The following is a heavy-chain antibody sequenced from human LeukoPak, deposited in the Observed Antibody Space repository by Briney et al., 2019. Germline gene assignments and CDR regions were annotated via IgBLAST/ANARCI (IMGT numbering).Heavy chain of an antibody. CDR1: GFTFSDHY. Sequence: GGSLRLSCAASGFTFSDHYMDWVRQAPGKGLEWVGRTRNKANGYTTEYAASVKDRFTMSRDDSKNSVYLQMNSLKTEDTAVYYCTRVGNSGGYYNPLDYWGQGTLVTVSS. V-gene: IGHV3-72*01. CDR2: TRNKANGYTT. D-gene: IGHD3-22*01. CDR3: TRVGNSGGYYNPLDY. J-gene: IGHJ4*02.